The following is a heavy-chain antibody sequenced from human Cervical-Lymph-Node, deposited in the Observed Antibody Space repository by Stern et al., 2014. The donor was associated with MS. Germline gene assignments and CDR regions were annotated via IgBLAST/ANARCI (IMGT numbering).Heavy chain of an antibody. CDR3: ASGYRFFES. J-gene: IGHJ4*02. CDR1: GGSVSSGSSY. D-gene: IGHD5-18*01. CDR2: IHPSGDA. Sequence: QVQLVQSGPGLVKPSQTLSLTCTLSGGSVSSGSSYWSWIRQPAGKGLEWIGRIHPSGDAFYTPSLTSRVTISLDTSHNQTSLKLNPVTAADTAVYYCASGYRFFESWGRGTLVTVSS. V-gene: IGHV4-61*02.